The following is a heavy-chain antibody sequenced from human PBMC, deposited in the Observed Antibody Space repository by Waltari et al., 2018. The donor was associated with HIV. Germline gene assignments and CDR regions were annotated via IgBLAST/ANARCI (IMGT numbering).Heavy chain of an antibody. J-gene: IGHJ5*02. CDR1: GLTFNSYS. Sequence: ELQLVESGGGHVKPGGSLQLSCRASGLTFNSYSLTWVRQAPGKGLEWISSMSSSGTFTHYADSVKGRFTISRDNANKSVYLQMNSLRAEDTAVYYCARDSRDNSWSLNFFDPWGQGTLVTVSS. CDR2: MSSSGTFT. D-gene: IGHD6-13*01. V-gene: IGHV3-21*01. CDR3: ARDSRDNSWSLNFFDP.